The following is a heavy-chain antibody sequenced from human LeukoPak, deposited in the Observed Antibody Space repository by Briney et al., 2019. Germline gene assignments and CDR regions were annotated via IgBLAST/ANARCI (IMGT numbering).Heavy chain of an antibody. CDR3: ARAGDTAMRTDY. CDR1: GYTFTSYY. CDR2: INPSGGST. V-gene: IGHV1-46*03. D-gene: IGHD5-18*01. J-gene: IGHJ4*02. Sequence: ASVKVSCKASGYTFTSYYMHWVRQAPGQGLEWMGIINPSGGSTSYAQKSQGRVTMTRDTSTSTVYMELSSLRSEDTAVYYCARAGDTAMRTDYWGQGTLVTASS.